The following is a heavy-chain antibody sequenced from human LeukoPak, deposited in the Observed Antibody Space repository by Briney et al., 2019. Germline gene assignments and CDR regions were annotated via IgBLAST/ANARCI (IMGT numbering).Heavy chain of an antibody. D-gene: IGHD6-6*01. J-gene: IGHJ4*02. Sequence: PSETLSLTCTVSGGSISSSSYYWGWIRQPPGKGLEWIGSIYYSGSTYYNPSLMSRVTISVDTSKNQFSLKLSSVTAADTAVYYCASRMYSSSSRLNFDYWGQGTLVTVSS. CDR1: GGSISSSSYY. CDR3: ASRMYSSSSRLNFDY. CDR2: IYYSGST. V-gene: IGHV4-39*01.